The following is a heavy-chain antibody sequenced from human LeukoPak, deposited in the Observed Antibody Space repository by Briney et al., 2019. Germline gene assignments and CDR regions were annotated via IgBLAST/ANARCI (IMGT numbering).Heavy chain of an antibody. V-gene: IGHV1-18*01. CDR2: ISAYNGNT. D-gene: IGHD1-7*01. CDR3: ARSTTTYHPNWFDP. J-gene: IGHJ5*02. Sequence: GASVKVSCKASGYTFTSYGISWVRQAPGQGLEWMGWISAYNGNTNYAQKLQGRVTMTTDTSTSTAYMELRSLRSDDTAVYYCARSTTTYHPNWFDPWGQGTLVTVSS. CDR1: GYTFTSYG.